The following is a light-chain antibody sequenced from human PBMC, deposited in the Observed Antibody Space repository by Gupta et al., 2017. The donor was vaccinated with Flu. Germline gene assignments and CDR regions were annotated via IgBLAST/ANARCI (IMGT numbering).Light chain of an antibody. J-gene: IGLJ3*02. Sequence: QSALTQPASVSGSPGQSLTISCTGTGSDIGAYNYVSWYQQHPNKAPKLMIYEVSNRPSGVSNRFSGSKSGNTASLTISGLQAEDEADYYCTSYTGSGTVFGGGTNVAVL. V-gene: IGLV2-14*01. CDR2: EVS. CDR1: GSDIGAYNY. CDR3: TSYTGSGTV.